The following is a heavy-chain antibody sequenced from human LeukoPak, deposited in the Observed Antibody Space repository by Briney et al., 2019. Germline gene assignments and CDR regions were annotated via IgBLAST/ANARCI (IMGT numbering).Heavy chain of an antibody. CDR2: INWNGGST. CDR1: GFTFGDYG. CDR3: ARSGGSGSYYHSDY. Sequence: PGGSLRLSCAASGFTFGDYGMSWVRQAPGKGLEWVSDINWNGGSTGYADSVKGRFTISRDNAKNSLYLQMNSLRAGDTALYYCARSGGSGSYYHSDYWGQGTLVTVSS. D-gene: IGHD3-10*01. V-gene: IGHV3-20*04. J-gene: IGHJ4*02.